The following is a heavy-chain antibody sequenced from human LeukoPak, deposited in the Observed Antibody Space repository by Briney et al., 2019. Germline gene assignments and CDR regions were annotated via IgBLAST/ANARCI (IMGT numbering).Heavy chain of an antibody. Sequence: PGGSLRLSCAASGFTFSSYAMHWVRQAPGKGLEWVAVISYDGSNKYYADSVKGRFTISRDNSKNTLYLQMNSLRAEDTAVYYCARGRGGYSYAWGQGTLVTVSS. CDR2: ISYDGSNK. D-gene: IGHD5-18*01. CDR3: ARGRGGYSYA. J-gene: IGHJ4*02. V-gene: IGHV3-30-3*01. CDR1: GFTFSSYA.